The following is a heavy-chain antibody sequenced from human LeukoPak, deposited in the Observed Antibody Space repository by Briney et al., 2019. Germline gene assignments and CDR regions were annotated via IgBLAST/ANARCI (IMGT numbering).Heavy chain of an antibody. CDR3: ARRSIVRKRGFDY. CDR2: IFYSGST. Sequence: PSETLSLTCTVSSGSISTSNYYWGWVRQPPGKALEWIGNIFYSGSTYYSPSLKSRVTISLDTSRNQFSLKLSSVTAADTAVYYCARRSIVRKRGFDYWGQGTLVTVSS. V-gene: IGHV4-39*07. D-gene: IGHD1-26*01. J-gene: IGHJ4*02. CDR1: SGSISTSNYY.